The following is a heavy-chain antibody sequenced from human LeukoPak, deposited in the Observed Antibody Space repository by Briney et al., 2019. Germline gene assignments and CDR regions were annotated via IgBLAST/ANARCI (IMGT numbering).Heavy chain of an antibody. V-gene: IGHV4-4*07. CDR3: ARDQQYHRPAGWFDP. Sequence: SEILSLTCTVSGGSISSYYWSWIRQPAGKGLEWIGRIYTSGSTNYNPSLKSRVTMSVDTSKNQFSLELNSVTAADTAVYYCARDQQYHRPAGWFDPWGQGTLVTVSS. CDR1: GGSISSYY. J-gene: IGHJ5*02. D-gene: IGHD1-14*01. CDR2: IYTSGST.